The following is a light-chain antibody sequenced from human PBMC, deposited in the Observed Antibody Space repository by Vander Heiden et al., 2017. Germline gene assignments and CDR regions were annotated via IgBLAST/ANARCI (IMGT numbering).Light chain of an antibody. Sequence: QSALTQPASVSGSPGQSITISCSGTSSDVGGYKHVSWYQQHPGKAPKLIVFEVSNRPSGVSYRFSGSKSGSTASLTISGLQAEDEGQYICSSYTRRSTLGVFGGGTQLTVL. CDR3: SSYTRRSTLGV. V-gene: IGLV2-14*01. CDR2: EVS. CDR1: SSDVGGYKH. J-gene: IGLJ3*02.